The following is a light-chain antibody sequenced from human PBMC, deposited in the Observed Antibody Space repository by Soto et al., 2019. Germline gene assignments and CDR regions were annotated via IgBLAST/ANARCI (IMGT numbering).Light chain of an antibody. J-gene: IGLJ1*01. Sequence: QSVPTQPPSVSGAPGQRVTISCTGSSCNIGSGDDVNWYQQLPGTAPKLLIFDDTNRPSGVPDRFSGSKSGTAASLAITGLEAADEAYYYCQSSGSRLSGSDVFGTGTKLTVL. V-gene: IGLV1-40*01. CDR3: QSSGSRLSGSDV. CDR2: DDT. CDR1: SCNIGSGDD.